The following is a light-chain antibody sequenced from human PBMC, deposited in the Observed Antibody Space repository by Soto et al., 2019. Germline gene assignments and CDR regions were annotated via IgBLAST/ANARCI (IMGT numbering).Light chain of an antibody. CDR3: QQYDTIPPWT. J-gene: IGKJ1*01. V-gene: IGKV3-20*01. CDR2: GTS. Sequence: ETVLTQSPDIMYLSPGERATLSCRASRTVGRSYLAWYQQKPGQAPRLLIFGTSTRATGIPDRFSGGGSGTDFTLTISRLDPEDYAVYFCQQYDTIPPWTFGQGTRVKV. CDR1: RTVGRSY.